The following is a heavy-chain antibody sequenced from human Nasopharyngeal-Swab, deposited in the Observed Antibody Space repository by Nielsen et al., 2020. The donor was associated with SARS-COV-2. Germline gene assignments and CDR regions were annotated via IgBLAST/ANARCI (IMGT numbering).Heavy chain of an antibody. CDR3: ARGGLLELGFYWYFDL. Sequence: SCAASGFTFISYAMHWVLQAPGKGLEWVAVISYDGSNKYYADSVKGRFTISRDNSKNTLYLQMNSLRAEDTAVYYCARGGLLELGFYWYFDLWGRGTLVTVSS. CDR2: ISYDGSNK. J-gene: IGHJ2*01. V-gene: IGHV3-30-3*01. D-gene: IGHD2-21*02. CDR1: GFTFISYA.